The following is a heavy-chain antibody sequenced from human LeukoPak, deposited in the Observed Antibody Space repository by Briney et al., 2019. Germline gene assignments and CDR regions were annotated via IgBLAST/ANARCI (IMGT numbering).Heavy chain of an antibody. D-gene: IGHD1-7*01. CDR1: GGTFSSYA. J-gene: IGHJ4*02. V-gene: IGHV1-69*05. CDR2: IIPIFGTA. CDR3: ARSAVGGNWNFYDY. Sequence: SVKVSCKASGGTFSSYAISWVRQAPGQGLEWTGGIIPIFGTANYAQKFQGRVTITTDESTSTAYMELSSLRSEDTAVYYCARSAVGGNWNFYDYWGQGTLVTVSS.